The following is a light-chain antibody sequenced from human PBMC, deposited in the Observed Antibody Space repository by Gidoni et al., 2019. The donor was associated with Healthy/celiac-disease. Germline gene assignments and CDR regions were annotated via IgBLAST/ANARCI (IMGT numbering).Light chain of an antibody. CDR3: QVWDSSSDHVV. CDR2: DDS. CDR1: NIGSKS. Sequence: SYVLTQPTSVSVAPGQTARITCGGNNIGSKSGHWYQQKPGQAPVLVVYDDSDRPSGIPARFSRSNSGNTATLTISRVEAGDEADYYCQVWDSSSDHVVFGGGTKLTVL. V-gene: IGLV3-21*02. J-gene: IGLJ2*01.